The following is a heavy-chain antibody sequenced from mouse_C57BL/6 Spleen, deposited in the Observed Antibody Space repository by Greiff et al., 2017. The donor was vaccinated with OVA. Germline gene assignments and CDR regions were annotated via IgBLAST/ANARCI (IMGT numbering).Heavy chain of an antibody. CDR2: IYPRDGST. Sequence: QVQLKESGPELVKPGASVKLSCKASGYTFTSYDINWVKQRPGQGLEWIGWIYPRDGSTKYNEKFKGKATLTVDTSSSTAYMELHSLTSEDSAVYFCARRTQTGTIDYWGQGTTLTVSS. CDR1: GYTFTSYD. CDR3: ARRTQTGTIDY. D-gene: IGHD4-1*01. J-gene: IGHJ2*01. V-gene: IGHV1-85*01.